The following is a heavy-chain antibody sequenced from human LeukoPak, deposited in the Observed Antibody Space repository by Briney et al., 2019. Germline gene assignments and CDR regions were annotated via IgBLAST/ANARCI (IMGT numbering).Heavy chain of an antibody. Sequence: GGSLRLSCATSGFTFNTYWMHWVRQAPGKGLVWVSRINADGSSTAYADSVKGRFTIARDNAKNTLYLQMNSLRDEDTAVYYCARESWSDYWGQGTLVTVSS. CDR3: ARESWSDY. CDR2: INADGSST. CDR1: GFTFNTYW. V-gene: IGHV3-74*01. D-gene: IGHD2-8*02. J-gene: IGHJ4*02.